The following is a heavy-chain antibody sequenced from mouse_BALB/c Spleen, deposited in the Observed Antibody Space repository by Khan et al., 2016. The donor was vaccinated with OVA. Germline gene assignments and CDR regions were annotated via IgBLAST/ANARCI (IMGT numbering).Heavy chain of an antibody. Sequence: QVQLQQSGAELVRPGASVKLSCKTSGYIFISYWIHWVKQRSGQGLEWIARIYPGTGSTYYNENFKGKATLTTEKSTSTACMQLSSLKSEDSAGFFCARSSPSVVVFDFWGQGTTLTVSS. CDR1: GYIFISYW. D-gene: IGHD1-1*01. CDR3: ARSSPSVVVFDF. V-gene: IGHV1S132*01. CDR2: IYPGTGST. J-gene: IGHJ2*01.